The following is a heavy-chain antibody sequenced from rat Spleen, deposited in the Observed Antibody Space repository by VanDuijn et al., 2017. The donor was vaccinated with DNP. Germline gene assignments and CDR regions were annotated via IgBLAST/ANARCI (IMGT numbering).Heavy chain of an antibody. CDR3: ASPLR. J-gene: IGHJ3*01. V-gene: IGHV1-43*01. Sequence: QVQLQQSGAELAKPGSSVKISCKASGYTFTSYYISWIKQTTGQGLEYIAYINMGSGDNNYNEKFKGKATLTVDKSSRTDFMQLSRLTPDDSSVYYCASPLRWGQGTLVTVSS. CDR1: GYTFTSYY. D-gene: IGHD3-8*01. CDR2: INMGSGDN.